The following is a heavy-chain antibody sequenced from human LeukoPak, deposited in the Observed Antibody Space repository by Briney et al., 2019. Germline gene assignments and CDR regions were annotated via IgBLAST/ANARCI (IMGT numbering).Heavy chain of an antibody. V-gene: IGHV1-24*01. CDR3: VSRGPKSVFECYYYYGMDV. CDR2: FDPEDGET. D-gene: IGHD3-3*01. J-gene: IGHJ6*02. Sequence: GASVNVSCKFSGYTLTELSMHWVRQAPARGREWMGGFDPEDGETIYAQKFQGRVTMTEDTSTDTAYMELSSLRSEDTAVYYCVSRGPKSVFECYYYYGMDVWGQGATVTVSS. CDR1: GYTLTELS.